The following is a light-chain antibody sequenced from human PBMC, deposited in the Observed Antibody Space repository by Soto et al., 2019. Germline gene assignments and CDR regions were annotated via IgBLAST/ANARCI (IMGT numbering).Light chain of an antibody. J-gene: IGKJ1*01. CDR3: QQYGHSPRT. V-gene: IGKV3-20*01. CDR2: AAS. Sequence: EVVLTQSPGTLSLSPGERASLSCRASQSVSNSFLAWYQQKAGQSPRLLIYAASARAIGIPDRFSGSGSGTDFTLTISRLEPEDFAVYYCQQYGHSPRTVCQGTKV. CDR1: QSVSNSF.